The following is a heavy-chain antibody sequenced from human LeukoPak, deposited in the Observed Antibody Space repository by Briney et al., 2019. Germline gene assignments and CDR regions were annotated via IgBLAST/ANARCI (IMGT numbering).Heavy chain of an antibody. CDR1: GGTFSSYA. CDR2: IIPIFGTA. D-gene: IGHD3-22*01. J-gene: IGHJ4*02. Sequence: SVKVSCTASGGTFSSYAISWVRQAPGQGLEWMGGIIPIFGTANYAQKFQGRVTITADESTSTAYMELSSLRSEDTAVYYCAREGRAPGGYYYDSLPYYFDYWGQGTLVTVSS. CDR3: AREGRAPGGYYYDSLPYYFDY. V-gene: IGHV1-69*13.